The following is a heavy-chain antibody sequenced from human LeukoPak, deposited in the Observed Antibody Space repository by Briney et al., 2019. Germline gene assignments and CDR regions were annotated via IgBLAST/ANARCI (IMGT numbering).Heavy chain of an antibody. CDR1: GITFSRFW. CDR2: INQDGSEK. Sequence: GGSLRLSCAASGITFSRFWMSWVRQAPGKGLQWVANINQDGSEKHYVDSVKGRFTISRDNAENSLYLQMNSLRAEDTAVYYCVRDSGGVSSIDHWGQGTLVTVSS. D-gene: IGHD6-6*01. V-gene: IGHV3-7*03. CDR3: VRDSGGVSSIDH. J-gene: IGHJ4*02.